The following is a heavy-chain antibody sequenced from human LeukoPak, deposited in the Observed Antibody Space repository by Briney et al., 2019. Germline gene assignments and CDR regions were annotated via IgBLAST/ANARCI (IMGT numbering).Heavy chain of an antibody. J-gene: IGHJ4*02. CDR1: GFTFRSYN. Sequence: GGSLRLSCAASGFTFRSYNMHWVRQAPGKGLEWVVIISYDGNRLYYADSVKGRFTISRDNSKNTLYLQMNSLRGEDTAVYYCARVPNSSGWSGDYWGQGTLVTVSS. CDR2: ISYDGNRL. V-gene: IGHV3-30*01. D-gene: IGHD6-19*01. CDR3: ARVPNSSGWSGDY.